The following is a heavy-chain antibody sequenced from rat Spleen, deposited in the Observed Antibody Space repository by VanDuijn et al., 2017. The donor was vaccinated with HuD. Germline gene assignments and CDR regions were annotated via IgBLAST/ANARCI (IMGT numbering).Heavy chain of an antibody. Sequence: QVQLKESGPGLVQPSQTLSLTCTVSGFSLISYAVNWIRQPPGKGLEWMGGIWSDGATDYNSTIKSRLSISRDTSKSQVFLKMNSLQTEDTAMYFCARWASFFDYWGQGVMVTVSS. J-gene: IGHJ2*01. CDR1: GFSLISYA. D-gene: IGHD4-6*01. CDR2: IWSDGAT. V-gene: IGHV2-15*01. CDR3: ARWASFFDY.